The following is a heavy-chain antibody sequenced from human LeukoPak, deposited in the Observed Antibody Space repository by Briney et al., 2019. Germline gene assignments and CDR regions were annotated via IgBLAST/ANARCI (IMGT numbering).Heavy chain of an antibody. CDR3: ARDAVSPYYYDSSGYNNPNKYGMDV. CDR1: GFTFSSYS. CDR2: ISSSSSTI. Sequence: GGSLRLSCAASGFTFSSYSMNWVRQAPGKGLEWVSYISSSSSTIYYADSVKGRFTISRDNAKNSLYLQMNSLRAEDTAVYYCARDAVSPYYYDSSGYNNPNKYGMDVWGQGTTVTVSS. V-gene: IGHV3-48*01. J-gene: IGHJ6*02. D-gene: IGHD3-22*01.